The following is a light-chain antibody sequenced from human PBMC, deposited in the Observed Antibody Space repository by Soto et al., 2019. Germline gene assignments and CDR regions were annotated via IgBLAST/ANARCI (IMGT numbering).Light chain of an antibody. CDR3: QSFDNSVSGSGV. CDR2: GHN. Sequence: QSVLTQPPSASGTPGQRVTVSCSGSRSNIGSHPVHWYQQLPGTAPKLLVSGHNNRPSGVPDRFFGSKSGSSASLTIIGLQAEDEADYYCQSFDNSVSGSGVFGGGTKLTVL. CDR1: RSNIGSHP. J-gene: IGLJ3*02. V-gene: IGLV1-40*01.